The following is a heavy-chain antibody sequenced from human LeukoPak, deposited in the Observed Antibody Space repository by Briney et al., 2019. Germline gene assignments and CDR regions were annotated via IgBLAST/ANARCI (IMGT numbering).Heavy chain of an antibody. Sequence: SGGSLRLSCAASGFTFSSYSMNWVRQAPGKGLEWVSSISSSCSYIYYADSVKGRFTISRDNAKNSLYLQMNSLRAEDTAVYYCARDLTSSRTRWFDPWGQGTLVTVSS. CDR3: ARDLTSSRTRWFDP. V-gene: IGHV3-21*01. D-gene: IGHD2-2*01. CDR2: ISSSCSYI. J-gene: IGHJ5*02. CDR1: GFTFSSYS.